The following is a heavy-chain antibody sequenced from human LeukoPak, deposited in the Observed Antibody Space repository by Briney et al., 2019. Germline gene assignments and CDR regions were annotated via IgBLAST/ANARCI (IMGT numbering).Heavy chain of an antibody. D-gene: IGHD1-1*01. CDR1: GGTFSSYT. CDR2: IMPFFGSA. CDR3: ATPPTGTTTTGEYYFDS. J-gene: IGHJ4*02. Sequence: GASVKVSCXASGGTFSSYTIAWVRQAPGQGLEWLGGIMPFFGSANYAQKFQGRVTITADESTSTAFMELSSLRSEDTAVYYCATPPTGTTTTGEYYFDSWGQGTLVTVSS. V-gene: IGHV1-69*13.